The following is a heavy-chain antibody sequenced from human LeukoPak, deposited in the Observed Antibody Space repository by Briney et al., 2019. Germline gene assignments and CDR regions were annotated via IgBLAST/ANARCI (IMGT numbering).Heavy chain of an antibody. D-gene: IGHD2-8*01. CDR1: GYTFTSYD. Sequence: GASVKVSCKASGYTFTSYDINWVRQATGQGLEWMGWMNPNSGNTGYAQKFQGRVTMTRNTSISTAYMELSSLRSEDTAVYYCARSNCTTGVCRGFDYRGQGTLVTVSS. V-gene: IGHV1-8*01. CDR2: MNPNSGNT. J-gene: IGHJ4*02. CDR3: ARSNCTTGVCRGFDY.